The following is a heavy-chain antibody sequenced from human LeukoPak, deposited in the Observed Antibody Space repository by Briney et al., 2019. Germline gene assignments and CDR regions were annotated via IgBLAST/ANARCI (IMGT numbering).Heavy chain of an antibody. D-gene: IGHD3-9*01. CDR3: ARGTLDDILTGHDSNAFDI. CDR2: IYYSGST. V-gene: IGHV4-39*01. J-gene: IGHJ3*02. CDR1: GGSISNSNYY. Sequence: SETLSLTCTVSGGSISNSNYYWGWIRQPPEKGLEWIGSIYYSGSTFYRASLKSRATISADTSKNQFSLRLSFVTAADTAVYYCARGTLDDILTGHDSNAFDIWGQGTMVTVSS.